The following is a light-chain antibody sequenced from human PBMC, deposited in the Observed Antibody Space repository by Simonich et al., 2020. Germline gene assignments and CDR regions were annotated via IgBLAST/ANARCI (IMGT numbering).Light chain of an antibody. CDR3: QQYNNWPPWT. V-gene: IGKV3-15*01. CDR1: RSVSRN. J-gene: IGKJ1*01. CDR2: GAS. Sequence: EIVMTQSPATLSVSPGERATLPCRASRSVSRNLAWYQQKPGQAPRLLIYGASTRATGIPARFSGSGSGTEFTLTISSMQSEDFAVYYCQQYNNWPPWTFGQGTKVEIK.